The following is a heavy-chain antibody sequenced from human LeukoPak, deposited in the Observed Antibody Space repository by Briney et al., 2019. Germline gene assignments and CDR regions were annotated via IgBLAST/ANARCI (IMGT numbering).Heavy chain of an antibody. CDR1: GYSFTNFG. CDR2: IRVDNGNT. J-gene: IGHJ4*02. Sequence: AAVKVSCVDSGYSFTNFGLSWVRPVPGEGLEWMGWIRVDNGNTNYLQNFQGRVTMTTDTSPNTAYMELRSLRSDDTDIHYCARDVGTTGPTTMDYWGQATLPTVSS. V-gene: IGHV1-18*01. CDR3: ARDVGTTGPTTMDY. D-gene: IGHD1-1*01.